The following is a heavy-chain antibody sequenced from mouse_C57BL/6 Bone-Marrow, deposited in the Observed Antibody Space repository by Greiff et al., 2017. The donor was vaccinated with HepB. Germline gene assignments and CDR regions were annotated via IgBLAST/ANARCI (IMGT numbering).Heavy chain of an antibody. CDR3: TGPITTGIDY. Sequence: EVQRVESGGGLVQPGGSMKLSCVASGFTFSNYWMNWVRQSPEKGLEWVAQIRLKSDNYATHYAESVKGRFTISRDDSKSSVYLQMNNLRAEDTGIYYCTGPITTGIDYWGQGTTLTVSS. J-gene: IGHJ2*01. D-gene: IGHD1-1*01. V-gene: IGHV6-3*01. CDR2: IRLKSDNYAT. CDR1: GFTFSNYW.